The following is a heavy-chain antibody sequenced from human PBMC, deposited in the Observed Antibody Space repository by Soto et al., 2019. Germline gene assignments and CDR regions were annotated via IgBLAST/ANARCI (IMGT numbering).Heavy chain of an antibody. Sequence: GGSLRLSCAASGFTFSSYGMHWVRQAPGKGLEWVAVTWYDGSNKYYADSVKGRFTISRDNSKNTLYLQMNSLRAEDTAVYYCARPLLVGATDPIDYWGQGTLVTVSS. J-gene: IGHJ4*02. D-gene: IGHD1-26*01. CDR2: TWYDGSNK. V-gene: IGHV3-33*01. CDR1: GFTFSSYG. CDR3: ARPLLVGATDPIDY.